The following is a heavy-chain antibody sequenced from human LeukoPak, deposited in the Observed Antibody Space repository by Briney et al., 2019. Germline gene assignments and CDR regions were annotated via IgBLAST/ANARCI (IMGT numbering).Heavy chain of an antibody. V-gene: IGHV3-23*01. D-gene: IGHD1-26*01. Sequence: PGGSLRLSCAAPGFTFSSYAMSWVRQAPGKGLEWVSAISGSGGSTYYADSVKGRSTISRDNSKNTLYLQMNSLRAEDTAVYYCAKDLYGGSYYDYYFDYWGQGTLVTVSS. CDR1: GFTFSSYA. CDR2: ISGSGGST. J-gene: IGHJ4*02. CDR3: AKDLYGGSYYDYYFDY.